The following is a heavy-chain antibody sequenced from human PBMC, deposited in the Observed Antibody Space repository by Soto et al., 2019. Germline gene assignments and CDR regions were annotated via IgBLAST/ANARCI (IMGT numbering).Heavy chain of an antibody. D-gene: IGHD3-22*01. CDR2: ISYDGSNK. Sequence: QVQLVEAGGGVVQPGRSLRLSCAASGFTFSSYAMHWVRQAPGKGLEWVAVISYDGSNKYYADSVKGRFTISRDNSKNPLYLQMNSLRAEDTAVYYCARDDSSGYYHGMDVWGQGTTVTVSS. J-gene: IGHJ6*02. V-gene: IGHV3-30-3*01. CDR1: GFTFSSYA. CDR3: ARDDSSGYYHGMDV.